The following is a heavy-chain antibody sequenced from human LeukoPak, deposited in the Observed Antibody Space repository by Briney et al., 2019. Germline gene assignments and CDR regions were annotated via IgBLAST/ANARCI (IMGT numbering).Heavy chain of an antibody. V-gene: IGHV1-3*01. J-gene: IGHJ4*02. CDR3: ARIVGATHFDY. D-gene: IGHD1-26*01. Sequence: KFQGRVTITRDTSASTAYMELSSLRSEDTAVYYCARIVGATHFDYWGQGTLVTVPS.